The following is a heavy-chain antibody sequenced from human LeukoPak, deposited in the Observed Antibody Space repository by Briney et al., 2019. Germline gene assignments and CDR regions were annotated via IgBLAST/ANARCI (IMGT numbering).Heavy chain of an antibody. CDR2: ISHSGST. CDR3: ARVHLYASGGYSDY. D-gene: IGHD3-10*01. V-gene: IGHV4-34*01. J-gene: IGHJ4*02. CDR1: GGSFSGYY. Sequence: SETLSLTCAVYGGSFSGYYWSWIRQPPGKGLEWIGEISHSGSTNYNPSLKSRVTISVDTSKNQFSLKLTSVTAADTAVYYCARVHLYASGGYSDYWGQGTLVTVSS.